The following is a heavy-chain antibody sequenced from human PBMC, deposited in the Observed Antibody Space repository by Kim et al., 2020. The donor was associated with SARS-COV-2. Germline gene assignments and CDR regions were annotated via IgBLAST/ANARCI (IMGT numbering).Heavy chain of an antibody. Sequence: IYSGGSTYYADSVKGRFTISRDNSKNTLYLQMNSLRAEDTAVYYCARDRSWGQGTLVTVSS. CDR2: IYSGGST. CDR3: ARDRS. J-gene: IGHJ5*02. V-gene: IGHV3-53*01.